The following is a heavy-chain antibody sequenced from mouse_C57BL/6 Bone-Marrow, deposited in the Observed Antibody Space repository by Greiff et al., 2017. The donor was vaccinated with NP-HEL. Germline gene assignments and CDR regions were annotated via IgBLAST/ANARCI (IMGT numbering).Heavy chain of an antibody. Sequence: QVQLKESGAELVKPGASVKLSCKASGYTFTSYWMHWVKQRPGQGLEWIGNINPSSGYTKYNQKFKDQATLTADKSSSTAYMQLSSLTYEDSAVYYCARDYYSNYWYFDVWGTGTTVTVSS. J-gene: IGHJ1*03. V-gene: IGHV1-7*01. D-gene: IGHD2-5*01. CDR2: INPSSGYT. CDR3: ARDYYSNYWYFDV. CDR1: GYTFTSYW.